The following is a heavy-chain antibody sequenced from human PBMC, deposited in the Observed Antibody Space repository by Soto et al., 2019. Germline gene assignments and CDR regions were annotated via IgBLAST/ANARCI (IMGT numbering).Heavy chain of an antibody. V-gene: IGHV4-31*03. CDR2: IYYSGST. CDR1: GGSIGSSGYY. Sequence: QVQLQESGPGLVQPSQTLSLTCTVSGGSIGSSGYYWSWIRQHPVEGLEWIGYIYYSGSTSYNPSLRSRVSISVDTSKNQFSLRLSSVTAADTAVYYCAQATDYWGQGTLVTVSS. J-gene: IGHJ4*02. CDR3: AQATDY.